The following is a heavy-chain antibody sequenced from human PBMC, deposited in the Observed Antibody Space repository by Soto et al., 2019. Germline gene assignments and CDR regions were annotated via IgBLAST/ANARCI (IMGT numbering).Heavy chain of an antibody. Sequence: SETLYHNCTVSGSAISSYYWSWIRQPPGKGLEWIGYIYHSASSRYHPSPQTRHTISVDTPKNHFSLKLRSVTAADTAVYYCAKDSSNYSGSALGAIDVWCQG. J-gene: IGHJ1*01. D-gene: IGHD5-12*01. V-gene: IGHV4-59*01. CDR2: IYHSASS. CDR1: GSAISSYY. CDR3: AKDSSNYSGSALGAIDV.